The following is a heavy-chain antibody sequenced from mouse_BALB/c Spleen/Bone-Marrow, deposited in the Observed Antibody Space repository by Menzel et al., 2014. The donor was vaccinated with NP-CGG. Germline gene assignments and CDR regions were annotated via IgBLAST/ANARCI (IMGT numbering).Heavy chain of an antibody. V-gene: IGHV14-3*02. D-gene: IGHD1-1*01. CDR3: GRYRYYGSSYAMDY. Sequence: EVNVVESGAELVKPGASVKLSCTASGFNIKDTYMYWVKQRPEQGLEWIGRIDPAIINTKYDPKFQGKATITADTSSNTAHLQLSSLTSEDTAVYYCGRYRYYGSSYAMDYWGQGTSVTVSS. CDR1: GFNIKDTY. J-gene: IGHJ4*01. CDR2: IDPAIINT.